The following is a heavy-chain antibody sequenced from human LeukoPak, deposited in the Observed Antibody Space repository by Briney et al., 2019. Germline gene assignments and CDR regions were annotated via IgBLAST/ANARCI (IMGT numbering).Heavy chain of an antibody. D-gene: IGHD6-6*01. J-gene: IGHJ4*02. V-gene: IGHV3-23*01. CDR3: AKDRRSSSNY. Sequence: PGGSLRLSCAASGFSFSSYGMSWVRQAPGKGLEWVSGLSGSGGSTYYADSVKGRFTISRDNSKNTLYLQMNSLRAEDTAVYYCAKDRRSSSNYWGQGTLVTVSS. CDR2: LSGSGGST. CDR1: GFSFSSYG.